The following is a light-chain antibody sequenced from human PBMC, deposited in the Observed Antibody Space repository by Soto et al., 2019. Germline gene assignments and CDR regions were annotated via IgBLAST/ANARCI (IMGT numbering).Light chain of an antibody. CDR2: GAS. J-gene: IGKJ1*01. CDR3: QQYGSSLT. Sequence: EIVLTQSPATLSLSPGEGATLSCRASQSVNSDSLAWYQQKPGQAPRLLISGASTRATGIPDRFRGSGSGTDFTLTISRLEPEDFAVYWCQQYGSSLTFGQGTKVDI. CDR1: QSVNSDS. V-gene: IGKV3-20*01.